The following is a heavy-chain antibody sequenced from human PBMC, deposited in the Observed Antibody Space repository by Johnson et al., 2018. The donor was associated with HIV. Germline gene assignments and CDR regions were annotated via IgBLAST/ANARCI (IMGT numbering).Heavy chain of an antibody. D-gene: IGHD1-1*01. V-gene: IGHV3-11*04. CDR2: ISVTGSVI. CDR3: ARESLTTSDAFDM. J-gene: IGHJ3*02. Sequence: QVQLVESGGDLIQPGGSLRLSCAASGFTVSSTYMSWFRQAPGKGLEWLSYISVTGSVIYYADSVKGRFTISRDNTKNSVYLQMNSPTAEDTAVYYCARESLTTSDAFDMWGQGTMVTVSS. CDR1: GFTVSSTY.